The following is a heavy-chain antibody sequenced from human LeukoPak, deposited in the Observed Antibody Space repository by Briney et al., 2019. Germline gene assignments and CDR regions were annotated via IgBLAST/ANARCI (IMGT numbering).Heavy chain of an antibody. Sequence: PSETLSLTCSVSDDSFSTHYWTWIRQPPGKGLERIGYISSIGSTNYNPSLKSRVNISVDTSKKQFSLKMTSVTAADTAVYYCARDPTTVTKGFDIWGQGTMVTVSS. J-gene: IGHJ3*02. CDR3: ARDPTTVTKGFDI. V-gene: IGHV4-59*11. CDR2: ISSIGST. CDR1: DDSFSTHY. D-gene: IGHD4-17*01.